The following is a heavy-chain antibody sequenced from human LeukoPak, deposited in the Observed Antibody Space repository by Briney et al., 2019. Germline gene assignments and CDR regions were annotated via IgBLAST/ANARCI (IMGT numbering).Heavy chain of an antibody. D-gene: IGHD6-13*01. Sequence: ASVKVSCKASGYTFTSYYMHWVRQAPGQGLEWMGIINPSGGSTSYAQKFQGRVTMTRDTSTSTAYMELSSLRSEDTAVYYCARVYKGIAAAGTYDYWGQGTLVTVSS. CDR3: ARVYKGIAAAGTYDY. J-gene: IGHJ4*02. V-gene: IGHV1-46*01. CDR1: GYTFTSYY. CDR2: INPSGGST.